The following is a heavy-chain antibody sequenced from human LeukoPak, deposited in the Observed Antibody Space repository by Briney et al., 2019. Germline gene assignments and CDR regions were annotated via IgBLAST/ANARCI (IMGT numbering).Heavy chain of an antibody. D-gene: IGHD2-2*01. CDR3: ARGIVVVPAAIHFDY. Sequence: SETLSLTCTVSGGSISSYYWSWIRQPPGKGLEWIGYIYYSGSTNYNPSLKSRVTISVDTSKNQFSLKLSSVTAADTAVYYCARGIVVVPAAIHFDYWGQGTLVTVSP. CDR1: GGSISSYY. J-gene: IGHJ4*02. V-gene: IGHV4-59*01. CDR2: IYYSGST.